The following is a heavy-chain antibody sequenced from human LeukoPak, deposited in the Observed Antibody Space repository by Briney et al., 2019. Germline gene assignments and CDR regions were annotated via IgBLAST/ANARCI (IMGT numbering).Heavy chain of an antibody. CDR3: ARVFGSSWQGNNWFDP. CDR1: GYTFTSYG. D-gene: IGHD6-13*01. Sequence: ASVKVSCKASGYTFTSYGISWVRQAPGQGLEWMGWISAYNGNTNYAQKLQGRVTMTTDTSTSTAYMELRSLRSDDTAVYYCARVFGSSWQGNNWFDPWGQGTLVTVSS. J-gene: IGHJ5*02. V-gene: IGHV1-18*01. CDR2: ISAYNGNT.